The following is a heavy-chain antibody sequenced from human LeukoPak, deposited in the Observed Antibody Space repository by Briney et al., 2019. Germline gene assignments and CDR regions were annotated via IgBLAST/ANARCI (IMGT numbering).Heavy chain of an antibody. CDR1: GFDFHNYV. CDR3: ARVRGSYQEFDY. CDR2: ISYDVGVK. D-gene: IGHD1-26*01. J-gene: IGHJ4*02. V-gene: IGHV3-30-3*01. Sequence: GGSLRLSCAASGFDFHNYVIHWVRQAPGKGLEWVAVISYDVGVKYHADSVKGRFTISRDSSSKTVYLQMSSLRTEDTAVSYCARVRGSYQEFDYWGQGTLVTVSS.